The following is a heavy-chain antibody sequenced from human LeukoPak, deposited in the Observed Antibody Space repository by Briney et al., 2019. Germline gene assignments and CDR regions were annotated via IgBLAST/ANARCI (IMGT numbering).Heavy chain of an antibody. CDR2: FDPEDGET. J-gene: IGHJ5*02. Sequence: GASVKVSCKVSGYTLTELSMHWVRQAPGKGLEWMGGFDPEDGETIYAQKLQGRVTMTTDTSTSTAYMELRSLRSDDTAVYYCAVTTVVTAKKVNWFDPWGQGTLVTVSS. V-gene: IGHV1-24*01. D-gene: IGHD4-23*01. CDR3: AVTTVVTAKKVNWFDP. CDR1: GYTLTELS.